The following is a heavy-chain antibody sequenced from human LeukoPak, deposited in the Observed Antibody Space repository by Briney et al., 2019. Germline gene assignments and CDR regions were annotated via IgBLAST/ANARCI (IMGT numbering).Heavy chain of an antibody. CDR3: ARVPTVTFFDY. CDR1: GGSISSSNYY. V-gene: IGHV4-39*01. J-gene: IGHJ4*02. CDR2: IYYSGST. D-gene: IGHD4-17*01. Sequence: PSETMSLTCTVSGGSISSSNYYWGWIRQPPGKGLEWIGSIYYSGSTYYNPSLKSRVTISVDTSNNQFSLKLSSVTAADTAVYYCARVPTVTFFDYWGQGTLVTVSS.